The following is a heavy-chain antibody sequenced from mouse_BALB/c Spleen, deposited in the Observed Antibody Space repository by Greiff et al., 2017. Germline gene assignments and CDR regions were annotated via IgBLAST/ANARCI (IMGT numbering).Heavy chain of an antibody. D-gene: IGHD1-3*01. CDR1: GYTFSSYW. CDR3: ARSGSRGYFDY. CDR2: ILPGSGST. J-gene: IGHJ2*01. V-gene: IGHV1-9*01. Sequence: QVHVKQSGAELMKPGASVKISCKATGYTFSSYWIEWVKQRPGHGLEWIGEILPGSGSTNYNEKFKGKATFTADTSSNTAYMQLSSLTSEDSAVYYCARSGSRGYFDYWGQGTTLTVSS.